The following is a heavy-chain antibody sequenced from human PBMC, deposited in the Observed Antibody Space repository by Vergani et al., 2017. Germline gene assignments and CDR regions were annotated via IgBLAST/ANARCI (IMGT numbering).Heavy chain of an antibody. Sequence: QVQLQESGPGLLTPSETLSLTCTVSGGSVSIGSYSWSWIRQPPGQGLEWIGYIYYSGSTNYNPSLQRRVTISVDTSTNQFSLKLSSVTAADTAVYYCARVDLAAAGKAFQHWGQGTLVTVSS. J-gene: IGHJ1*01. V-gene: IGHV4-61*01. CDR1: GGSVSIGSYS. D-gene: IGHD6-13*01. CDR3: ARVDLAAAGKAFQH. CDR2: IYYSGST.